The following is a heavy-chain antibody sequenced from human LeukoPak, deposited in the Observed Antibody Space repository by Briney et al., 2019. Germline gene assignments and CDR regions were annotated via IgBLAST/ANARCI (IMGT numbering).Heavy chain of an antibody. Sequence: GGSLRLSCITSGFNFTRYNMNWVRQAPGKGLEHISYISSSGDSIDSADSVKGRFTISRDNAKSSLFLQMNSLRVDDTAIYYCARERRSNYYLDVWGKGTTVTVSS. V-gene: IGHV3-48*01. CDR2: ISSSGDSI. CDR1: GFNFTRYN. J-gene: IGHJ6*03. CDR3: ARERRSNYYLDV.